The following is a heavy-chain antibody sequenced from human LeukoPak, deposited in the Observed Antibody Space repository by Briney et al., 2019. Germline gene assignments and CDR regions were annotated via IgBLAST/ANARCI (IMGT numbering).Heavy chain of an antibody. CDR3: ARDRGYSSSWYNFDY. CDR1: GFTFSGYS. CDR2: ISSSSSTI. V-gene: IGHV3-48*01. Sequence: GGSLRLSCAASGFTFSGYSMSWVRQAPGKGLEWVSYISSSSSTIYYADSVKGRFTISRDNAKNSLYLQMNSLRAEDTAVYYCARDRGYSSSWYNFDYWGQGTLVTVSS. J-gene: IGHJ4*02. D-gene: IGHD6-13*01.